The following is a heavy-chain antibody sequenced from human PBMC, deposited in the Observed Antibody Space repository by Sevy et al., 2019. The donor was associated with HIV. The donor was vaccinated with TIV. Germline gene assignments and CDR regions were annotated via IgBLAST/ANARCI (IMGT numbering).Heavy chain of an antibody. D-gene: IGHD6-19*01. CDR1: GFSFSDSA. Sequence: GGSLRLSCAASGFSFSDSAMHWVRQASGKGLEWIGRIRSQDNNYATSYAASVRDRFTISRDDAKNTAYLPMDSLKTEDTAVYYCSRHKEPWRVLDSKDGMDVWGQGTTVTVSS. CDR3: SRHKEPWRVLDSKDGMDV. CDR2: IRSQDNNYAT. J-gene: IGHJ6*02. V-gene: IGHV3-73*01.